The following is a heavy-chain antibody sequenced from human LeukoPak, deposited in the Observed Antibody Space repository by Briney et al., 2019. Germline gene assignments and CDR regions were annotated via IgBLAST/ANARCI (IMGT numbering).Heavy chain of an antibody. D-gene: IGHD5-24*01. Sequence: GGSLRLSCAASGFTFSSYGMTWVRQAPGKGLEWVSYISSSSSTIYYADSVKGRFTISRDNAKNSLYLQLNSLRPEDTAVYYCAKDDGYWGQGTLVTVSS. CDR2: ISSSSSTI. CDR1: GFTFSSYG. J-gene: IGHJ4*02. CDR3: AKDDGY. V-gene: IGHV3-48*01.